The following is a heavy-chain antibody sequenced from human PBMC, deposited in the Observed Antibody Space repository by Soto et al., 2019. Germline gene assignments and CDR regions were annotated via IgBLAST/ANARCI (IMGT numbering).Heavy chain of an antibody. Sequence: QVQLVQSGAEVKKPGASVKVSCKASGYSFTGYYLHWVRQAPGQGLEWMGWINANSGDTKYAQKFQGRVTMTRDTSISTAYMEVNTLQSDDTAVYYCARDQADCFWADWGQGTRVTVSS. CDR2: INANSGDT. CDR1: GYSFTGYY. D-gene: IGHD2-21*02. J-gene: IGHJ4*02. V-gene: IGHV1-2*02. CDR3: ARDQADCFWAD.